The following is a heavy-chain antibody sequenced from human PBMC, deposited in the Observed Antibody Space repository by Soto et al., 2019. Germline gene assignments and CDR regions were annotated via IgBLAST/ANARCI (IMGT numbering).Heavy chain of an antibody. V-gene: IGHV3-66*01. J-gene: IGHJ3*02. D-gene: IGHD1-1*01. Sequence: PGGSLRLSCAASGFTVSSNYMSWVRQAPGKGLEWVSVIYSGGSTYYADSVKGRFTISRDNSKNTLYLQMNSLRAEDTAVYYCARGAQLEKDAFDIWGQGTMVTVSS. CDR1: GFTVSSNY. CDR2: IYSGGST. CDR3: ARGAQLEKDAFDI.